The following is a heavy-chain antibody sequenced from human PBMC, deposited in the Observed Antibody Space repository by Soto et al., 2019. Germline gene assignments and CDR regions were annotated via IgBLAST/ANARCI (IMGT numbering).Heavy chain of an antibody. CDR1: GFVFRVYW. CDR2: IKEDGSEA. V-gene: IGHV3-7*01. Sequence: GGSLRLSCAASGFVFRVYWMSWVRQAPGKGLEWVANIKEDGSEANSVDSVRGRFAVSRDKDTLYLQLNSLTPEDTAVYYCARSRRQWFGGTLSYYFDFWGHGTLVTVSS. D-gene: IGHD3-10*01. J-gene: IGHJ4*01. CDR3: ARSRRQWFGGTLSYYFDF.